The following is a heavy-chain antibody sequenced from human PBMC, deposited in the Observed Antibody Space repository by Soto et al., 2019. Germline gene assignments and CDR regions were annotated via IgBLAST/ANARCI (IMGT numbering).Heavy chain of an antibody. D-gene: IGHD3-22*01. CDR1: GGSFSGYY. J-gene: IGHJ6*02. Sequence: SETLSLTCAVYGGSFSGYYWSWIRQPPGKGLEWIGEINHSGSTNYNPSLKSRVTISVDTSKNQVSLKLSSVTAADTAVYYCARRLYYDSSGFEGGGMDVWGQGTTVT. V-gene: IGHV4-34*01. CDR3: ARRLYYDSSGFEGGGMDV. CDR2: INHSGST.